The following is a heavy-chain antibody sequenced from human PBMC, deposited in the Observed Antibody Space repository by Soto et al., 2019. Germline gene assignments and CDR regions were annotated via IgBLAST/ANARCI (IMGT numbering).Heavy chain of an antibody. CDR1: GGSFSGYY. Sequence: QVQLQQWGAGLLKPSETLSLTCAVYGGSFSGYYWSWIRQPPGKGLEWIGEINHSGSTNYNPSLQSRVTLSVETSKNQFSLKLSSVTGADTAVYYCARLVREIWGQGTMVTVSS. J-gene: IGHJ3*02. CDR2: INHSGST. V-gene: IGHV4-34*01. CDR3: ARLVREI.